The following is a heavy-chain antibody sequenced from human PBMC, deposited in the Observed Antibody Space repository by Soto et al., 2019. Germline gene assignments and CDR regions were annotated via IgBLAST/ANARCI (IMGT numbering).Heavy chain of an antibody. Sequence: QVQLVQSGGEVKKPGASVKVSCKASGYTFTTSGVSCVRQAPGQGLEWMGWVSGYNGNTKYEETFHARVTMTTDTSTSTDYLELRSLTTDDTAVYYCAIAGELPYYYYGMDVWGQGTTVIVSS. D-gene: IGHD1-7*01. CDR2: VSGYNGNT. J-gene: IGHJ6*02. CDR1: GYTFTTSG. CDR3: AIAGELPYYYYGMDV. V-gene: IGHV1-18*01.